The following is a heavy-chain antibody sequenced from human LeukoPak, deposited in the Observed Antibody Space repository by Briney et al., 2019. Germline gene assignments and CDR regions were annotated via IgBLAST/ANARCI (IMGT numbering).Heavy chain of an antibody. D-gene: IGHD1-26*01. CDR2: INWDGGRT. Sequence: PGVSLRLSCAASGFKFDDFGMSWVRQDPAKGLEWVSSINWDGGRTYYADSVKGRVTISRDNVENSLHLQMNSLRVEDTAVYYCVTGGSGTYYKWGQGTLVTVSS. V-gene: IGHV3-20*04. J-gene: IGHJ4*02. CDR1: GFKFDDFG. CDR3: VTGGSGTYYK.